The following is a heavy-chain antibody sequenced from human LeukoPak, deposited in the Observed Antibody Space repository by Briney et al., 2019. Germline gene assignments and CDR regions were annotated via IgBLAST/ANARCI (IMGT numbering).Heavy chain of an antibody. D-gene: IGHD2-8*01. CDR2: VTGGGDGT. V-gene: IGHV3-23*01. CDR1: GFSISSYA. CDR3: GSDPNGDYVGALGY. J-gene: IGHJ4*01. Sequence: GGSLRLSCAASGFSISSYALAWVRQTPGKGLEWVSAVTGGGDGTHYVDSVKGRFTISRDNSKNTIYLQMNSLKVEDTAIYFCGSDPNGDYVGALGYWGRGTLVTVSS.